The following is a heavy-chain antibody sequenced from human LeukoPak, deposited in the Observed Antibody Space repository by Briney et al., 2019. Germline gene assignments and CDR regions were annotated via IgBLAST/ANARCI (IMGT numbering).Heavy chain of an antibody. CDR1: GFTFSSYA. V-gene: IGHV3-23*01. Sequence: GGSLRLSCAASGFTFSSYAMSWVRQAPGKGLEWVSAISGSGGSTYCADSVKGRFTISRDNSKNTLYLQINSLRAEDTAVYYCAKTLLWFGEPPANWGQGTLVTVSS. J-gene: IGHJ4*02. CDR3: AKTLLWFGEPPAN. CDR2: ISGSGGST. D-gene: IGHD3-10*01.